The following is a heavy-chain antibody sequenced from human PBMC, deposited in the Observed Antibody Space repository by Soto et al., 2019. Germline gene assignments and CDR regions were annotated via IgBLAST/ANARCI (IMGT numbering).Heavy chain of an antibody. J-gene: IGHJ5*02. V-gene: IGHV3-33*01. CDR1: GFTFSSYG. CDR2: IWYDGSNK. CDR3: ARDRRDYDFWSGYPPQGWFDP. D-gene: IGHD3-3*01. Sequence: SLRLSCAASGFTFSSYGMHWVRQAPGKGLEWVAVIWYDGSNKYYADSVKGRLTISRDNSKNTLYLQMNSLRAEDTAVYYCARDRRDYDFWSGYPPQGWFDPWGQGTLVTVSS.